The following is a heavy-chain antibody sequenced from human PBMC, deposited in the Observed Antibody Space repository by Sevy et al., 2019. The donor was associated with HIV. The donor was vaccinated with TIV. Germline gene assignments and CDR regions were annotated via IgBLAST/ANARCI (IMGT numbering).Heavy chain of an antibody. Sequence: ASVKVSCKASGYTFTGYYIYWVRQAPGQGLEWMGWINPNSGGTNYAQKFQGRVTMTTDTSINTAYMELSRLRSDDTXXXXXXXXXXXXXXNWLDPRGQGTLVTVSS. J-gene: IGHJ5*02. V-gene: IGHV1-2*02. CDR3: XXXXXXXXXNWLDP. CDR2: INPNSGGT. CDR1: GYTFTGYY.